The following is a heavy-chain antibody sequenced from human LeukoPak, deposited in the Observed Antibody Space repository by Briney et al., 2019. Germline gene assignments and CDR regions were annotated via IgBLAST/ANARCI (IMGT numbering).Heavy chain of an antibody. Sequence: SETLSLTCTVSGGSISSSDHYWSWIRQPPGKGLEWIGYMYYSGSTYYNPSLKSRVTISVDTSKNEFSLKVSSVTAADTAVYYCARVWAASRVSHFDYWGQGTLVTVSS. CDR3: ARVWAASRVSHFDY. V-gene: IGHV4-30-4*01. J-gene: IGHJ4*02. CDR2: MYYSGST. CDR1: GGSISSSDHY. D-gene: IGHD3-16*01.